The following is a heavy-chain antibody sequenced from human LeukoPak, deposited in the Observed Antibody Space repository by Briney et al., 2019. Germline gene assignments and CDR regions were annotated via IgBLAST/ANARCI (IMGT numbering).Heavy chain of an antibody. CDR2: ISGSGGST. J-gene: IGHJ3*02. D-gene: IGHD3-9*01. Sequence: SGGSLRLSCAASGFTFSSYAMSWVRQAPGKGLEWVSAISGSGGSTYYADSVKGRFTISRDNSKNTLYLQMNSLRAEDTAVYYCAKDEDYDILTGPDAFDNWGQGTMVTVSS. CDR1: GFTFSSYA. V-gene: IGHV3-23*01. CDR3: AKDEDYDILTGPDAFDN.